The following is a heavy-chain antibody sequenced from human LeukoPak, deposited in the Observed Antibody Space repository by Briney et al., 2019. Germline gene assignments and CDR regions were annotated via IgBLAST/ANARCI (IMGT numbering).Heavy chain of an antibody. V-gene: IGHV3-48*03. J-gene: IGHJ4*02. CDR2: ISSSGSTI. Sequence: GGSLRLSCAASGFTFSSYEMNWVRQAPGKGLEWVSYISSSGSTIYYADSVKGRFTISRDNAKNTLYLQMNSLRAEDTAVYYCARPEYCSSTSCYVPRYFDYWGQGTLVTVSS. D-gene: IGHD2-2*01. CDR1: GFTFSSYE. CDR3: ARPEYCSSTSCYVPRYFDY.